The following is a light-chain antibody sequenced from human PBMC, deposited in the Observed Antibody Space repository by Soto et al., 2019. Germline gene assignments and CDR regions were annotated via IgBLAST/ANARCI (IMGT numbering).Light chain of an antibody. V-gene: IGLV2-14*01. CDR1: SSDVGGYNY. CDR3: SSYTSSSAYV. CDR2: DVS. Sequence: QSALTQPASVSGSPGQSLTISCTGTSSDVGGYNYVSWYQQHPGKAPKLMIYDVSNRPSGVSNRFSGSKSGNTASLTISGLQAEDEADYYGSSYTSSSAYVFGTGTKVTVL. J-gene: IGLJ1*01.